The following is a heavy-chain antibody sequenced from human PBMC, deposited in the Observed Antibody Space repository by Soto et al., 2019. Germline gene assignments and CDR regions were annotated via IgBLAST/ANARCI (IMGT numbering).Heavy chain of an antibody. Sequence: TPSLRGPDSRGSIRTVNPFWPWVRQPPGQGLEWLGYIHAGGTSYATPSLQSRLSMSVDTSKNQFSLKLSSVTAADTAVYYCARGKLSDYVWGSYRYHFDYWGQGTVVTVSS. V-gene: IGHV4-30-4*01. CDR3: ARGKLSDYVWGSYRYHFDY. CDR1: RGSIRTVNPF. D-gene: IGHD3-16*02. CDR2: IHAGGTS. J-gene: IGHJ4*02.